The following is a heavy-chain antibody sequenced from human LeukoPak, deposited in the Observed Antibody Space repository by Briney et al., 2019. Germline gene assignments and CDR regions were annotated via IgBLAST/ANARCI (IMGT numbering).Heavy chain of an antibody. D-gene: IGHD2-15*01. CDR3: ARAADNYYYYYGMDV. CDR2: IYYSGST. CDR1: GASVSSGSYY. J-gene: IGHJ6*04. Sequence: SETLSLTCTVSGASVSSGSYYWSWIRQPPGKGLEWIGYIYYSGSTNYNPSLKSRVTISVDTSKNQFSLKLSSVTAADTAVYYCARAADNYYYYYGMDVWGKGTTVTVSS. V-gene: IGHV4-61*01.